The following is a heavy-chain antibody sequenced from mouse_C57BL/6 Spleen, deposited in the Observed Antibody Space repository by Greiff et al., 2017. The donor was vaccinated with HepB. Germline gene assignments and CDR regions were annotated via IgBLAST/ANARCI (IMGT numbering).Heavy chain of an antibody. CDR1: GFTFSSYA. J-gene: IGHJ4*01. D-gene: IGHD1-1*01. CDR3: ARDSGSSSYAMDY. V-gene: IGHV5-4*01. CDR2: ISDGGSYT. Sequence: DVQLQESGGGLVKPGGSLKLSCAASGFTFSSYAMSWVRQTPEKRLEWVATISDGGSYTYYPDNVKGRFTISRDNAKNNLYLQMSHLKSEDTAMYYCARDSGSSSYAMDYWGQGTSVTVSS.